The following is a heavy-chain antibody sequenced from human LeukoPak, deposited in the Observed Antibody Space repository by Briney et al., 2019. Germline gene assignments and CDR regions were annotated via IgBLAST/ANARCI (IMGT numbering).Heavy chain of an antibody. J-gene: IGHJ6*02. CDR3: AREVYSSSSRYGMDV. CDR2: ISSSGSTI. D-gene: IGHD6-6*01. Sequence: PGGSLRLSCAASGFTFSSYEMNWVRQAPGKGLEWVSYISSSGSTIYYADSVKGRFTISRDNAKNSLYLQMNSLRAEDTAVYYCAREVYSSSSRYGMDVWGQGTTVTVSS. CDR1: GFTFSSYE. V-gene: IGHV3-48*03.